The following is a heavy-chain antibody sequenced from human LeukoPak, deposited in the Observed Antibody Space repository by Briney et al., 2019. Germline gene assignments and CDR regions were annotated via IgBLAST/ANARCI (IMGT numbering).Heavy chain of an antibody. D-gene: IGHD3-10*01. J-gene: IGHJ5*02. V-gene: IGHV4-39*07. CDR2: IYYSGNT. CDR3: AREGLNMVRGVIPKEAWGWFDP. CDR1: GDSISTSNSY. Sequence: PSETLSLTCTVSGDSISTSNSYWGWIRQPPGKGLEWIGSIYYSGNTYYNASLKSRVTISVDTSKNQFSLKLSSVTAADTAVYYCAREGLNMVRGVIPKEAWGWFDPWGQGTLVTVSS.